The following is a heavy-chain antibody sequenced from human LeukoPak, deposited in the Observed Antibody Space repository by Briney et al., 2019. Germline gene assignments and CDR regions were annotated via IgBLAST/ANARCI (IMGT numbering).Heavy chain of an antibody. CDR1: GYTFTGYY. J-gene: IGHJ4*02. D-gene: IGHD3-22*01. CDR2: INPNNGGS. Sequence: GASVKVSCKASGYTFTGYYMHWVGQAPAQGLEGMGRINPNNGGSNYSQKFQGRGTITRDTSISTAYMELSRLRSDDTAVYYCARIKWYYYDSSGLFDYWGQGTLVTVSS. V-gene: IGHV1-2*06. CDR3: ARIKWYYYDSSGLFDY.